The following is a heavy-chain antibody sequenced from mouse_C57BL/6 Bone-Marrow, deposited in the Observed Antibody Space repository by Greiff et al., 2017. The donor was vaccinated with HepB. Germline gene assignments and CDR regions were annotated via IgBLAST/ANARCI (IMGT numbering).Heavy chain of an antibody. D-gene: IGHD2-4*01. Sequence: EVQRVESEGGLVQPGSSMKLSCTASGFTFSDYYMAWVRQVPEKGLEWVANINYDGSSTYYLDSLKSRFIISRDNAKNILYLQMSSLKSEDTATYYCAVYYDYDEVNYYAMDYWGLGTSVTVSS. J-gene: IGHJ4*01. CDR1: GFTFSDYY. CDR2: INYDGSST. CDR3: AVYYDYDEVNYYAMDY. V-gene: IGHV5-16*01.